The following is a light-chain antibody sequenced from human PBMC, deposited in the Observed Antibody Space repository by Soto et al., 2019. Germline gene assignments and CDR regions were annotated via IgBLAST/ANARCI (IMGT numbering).Light chain of an antibody. CDR1: SGHSSAA. J-gene: IGLJ2*01. Sequence: QSVLTQSPSASASLGASVKLTCTLNSGHSSAAIAWHQQQPEKGPRYLMKLNSDGSHNKGDGIPDRFSGSSSGAERYLTISSLQSEDEADYYCQTWGTGIVVFDGGTKLTVL. CDR3: QTWGTGIVV. CDR2: LNSDGSH. V-gene: IGLV4-69*01.